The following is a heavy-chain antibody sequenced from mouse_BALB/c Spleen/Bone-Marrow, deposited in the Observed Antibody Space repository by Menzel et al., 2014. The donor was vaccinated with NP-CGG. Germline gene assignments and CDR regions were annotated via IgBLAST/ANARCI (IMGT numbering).Heavy chain of an antibody. CDR1: GYTFTRYT. CDR3: TIRYYAMDY. V-gene: IGHV1-4*01. Sequence: VQLQQSGAELARPGASVKMSCQASGYTFTRYTMHWEKQRPGQGLEWIGYIIPSSGYTYYNQKFKDKATLTADKSSSTAYMRLSCLTSEDSAVYYCTIRYYAMDYWGQGTSVTVSS. D-gene: IGHD1-1*01. CDR2: IIPSSGYT. J-gene: IGHJ4*01.